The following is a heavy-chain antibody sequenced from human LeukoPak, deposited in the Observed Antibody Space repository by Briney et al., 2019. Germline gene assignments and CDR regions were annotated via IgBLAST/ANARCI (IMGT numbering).Heavy chain of an antibody. Sequence: ASVKVSCKASGYTFTGYNMHWVRQAPGQGLEWMGWINANSGGTNFAQKFQARVTMTRDTSISTAYMELSRLRSDDTAVYYCARVHASSPFDYWGQGTLVTVSS. V-gene: IGHV1-2*02. CDR1: GYTFTGYN. CDR3: ARVHASSPFDY. J-gene: IGHJ4*02. D-gene: IGHD6-6*01. CDR2: INANSGGT.